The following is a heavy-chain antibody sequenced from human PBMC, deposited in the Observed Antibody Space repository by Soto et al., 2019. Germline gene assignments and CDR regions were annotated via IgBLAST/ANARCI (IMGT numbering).Heavy chain of an antibody. Sequence: QVQLQESGPGLVKPSQTLSLTCTVSGGSISSGDYYWSWIRQPPGKGLEWIGYIYYSGSTYYNPSLKSRVTISVDTSKTQFSLKLSSVNAADTAVYYCARGCDSSGYYYWFDPWGQGTLVTVSS. J-gene: IGHJ5*02. V-gene: IGHV4-30-4*01. CDR1: GGSISSGDYY. D-gene: IGHD3-22*01. CDR2: IYYSGST. CDR3: ARGCDSSGYYYWFDP.